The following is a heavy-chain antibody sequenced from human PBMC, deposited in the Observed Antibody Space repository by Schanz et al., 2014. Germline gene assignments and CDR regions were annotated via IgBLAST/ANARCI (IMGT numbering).Heavy chain of an antibody. D-gene: IGHD3-9*01. CDR1: GYPFTTYG. CDR2: ISAFDDKT. CDR3: ARETTIITGGAFDV. V-gene: IGHV1-18*01. Sequence: QVQMVQSGAEVKKPGASVKVSCKASGYPFTTYGLNWVRQAPGQGPEWMGWISAFDDKTDYAQNFQGRLIMTTDTSTTTVYMELRGLRSDDTAVYYCARETTIITGGAFDVWGQGTMVTVSS. J-gene: IGHJ3*01.